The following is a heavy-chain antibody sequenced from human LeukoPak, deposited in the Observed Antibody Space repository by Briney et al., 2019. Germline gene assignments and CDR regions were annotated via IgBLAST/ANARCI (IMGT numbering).Heavy chain of an antibody. D-gene: IGHD2-2*02. CDR1: GFTVSSNY. J-gene: IGHJ3*02. CDR3: ARVRYRDAFDI. Sequence: GGSLRLSCAASGFTVSSNYMSWVRQAPGKGLEWVSVIYSGGSTYYADSVKGRFTISRDNSKNTLYLQMNGLRAEDTAVYYCARVRYRDAFDIWGQGTMVTVSS. CDR2: IYSGGST. V-gene: IGHV3-53*01.